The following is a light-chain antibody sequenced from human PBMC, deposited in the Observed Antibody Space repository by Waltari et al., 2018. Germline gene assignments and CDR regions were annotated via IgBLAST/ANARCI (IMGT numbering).Light chain of an antibody. Sequence: DIVLTQSPDSLAVSLGERATINSKSSRIVLYSPNNKNYLGWFQQKTGQPPKLLIYWASMRESGVPDRFSGSGSGTDFTLTISSLQAEDVAVYYCQQYHSVPRTFGQGTKVEI. J-gene: IGKJ1*01. CDR2: WAS. CDR1: RIVLYSPNNKNY. V-gene: IGKV4-1*01. CDR3: QQYHSVPRT.